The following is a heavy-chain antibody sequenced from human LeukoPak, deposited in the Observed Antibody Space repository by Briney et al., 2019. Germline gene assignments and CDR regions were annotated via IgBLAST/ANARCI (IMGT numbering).Heavy chain of an antibody. J-gene: IGHJ4*02. CDR3: ARWGSGVYFDY. D-gene: IGHD6-19*01. CDR1: GDSIRRGGYF. CDR2: IYYSGST. V-gene: IGHV4-31*03. Sequence: PSQTLSLTCTVSGDSIRRGGYFWRWIRQHPGGGLVWIGYIYYSGSTYYNPSLKSRVTISVDTSKNQFSLKLSSVTAADTAVYYCARWGSGVYFDYWGQGTLVTVSS.